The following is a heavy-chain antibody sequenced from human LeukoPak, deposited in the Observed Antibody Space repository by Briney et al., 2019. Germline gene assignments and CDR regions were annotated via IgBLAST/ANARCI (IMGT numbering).Heavy chain of an antibody. CDR3: ARDQKGGKDTAMAYDAFDI. V-gene: IGHV3-53*01. J-gene: IGHJ3*02. CDR1: GFTVSSNS. CDR2: IYSDNT. Sequence: GGSLRLSCTVSGFTVSSNSMSWARQDPGKGLEWVSFIYSDNTHYSDSVKGRFTISRDNSKNTLYLQMNSLRAEDTAVYYCARDQKGGKDTAMAYDAFDIWGQGTMVTVSS. D-gene: IGHD5-18*01.